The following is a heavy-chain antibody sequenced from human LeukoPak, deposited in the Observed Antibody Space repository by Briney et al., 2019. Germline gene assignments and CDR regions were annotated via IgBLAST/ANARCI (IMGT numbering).Heavy chain of an antibody. Sequence: SETLSLTCAVYGGAFSGYYWSWIRQPPGKGLEWIGEINHSGSTNHNPSLKSRVTISVDTSKNQFSLKLSSVTAADTAVYYCARCPTYCSSTSCLSYYYYMDVWGKGTTVTVSS. CDR3: ARCPTYCSSTSCLSYYYYMDV. D-gene: IGHD2-2*01. CDR2: INHSGST. V-gene: IGHV4-34*01. CDR1: GGAFSGYY. J-gene: IGHJ6*03.